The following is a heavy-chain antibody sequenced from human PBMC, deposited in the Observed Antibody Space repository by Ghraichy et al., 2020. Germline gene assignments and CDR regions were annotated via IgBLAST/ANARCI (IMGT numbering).Heavy chain of an antibody. V-gene: IGHV1-46*01. CDR2: INPSGGST. CDR3: ARAPTVTTPLVADY. CDR1: GYTFTSSY. D-gene: IGHD4-17*01. Sequence: ASVKVSCKTSGYTFTSSYMHWVRQAPGQVLEWMGIINPSGGSTSYAQKFQGRVTMTRDTSTSTVYMELSSLRSEDTAVYYCARAPTVTTPLVADYWGQGTLVNVAS. J-gene: IGHJ4*02.